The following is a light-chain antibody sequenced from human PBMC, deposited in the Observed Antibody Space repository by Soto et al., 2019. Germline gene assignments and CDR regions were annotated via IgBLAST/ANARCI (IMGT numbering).Light chain of an antibody. CDR3: QQRSNWSFT. CDR2: GAS. CDR1: QSVSSSY. J-gene: IGKJ5*01. V-gene: IGKV3D-20*02. Sequence: EIVLTQSPGALSLSPGERATLSFSASQSVSSSYLAWYQQKPGQAPRLLIYGASSRATGIPDRFSGSGSGTDFTLTISRLEPEDFAVYYCQQRSNWSFTFGQGTRLEIK.